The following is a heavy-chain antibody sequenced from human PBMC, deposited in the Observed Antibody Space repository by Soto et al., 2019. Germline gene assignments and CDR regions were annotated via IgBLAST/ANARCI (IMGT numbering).Heavy chain of an antibody. D-gene: IGHD3-10*01. CDR3: ARLSGLQRYY. Sequence: QLQLQESGPGLVKPSETLSLTCTVSGGSISSSSTYYWGWIRQPPGKGLEWIGSIYYSGSTYYNPSLKSRLTMSVDTSKIQCSLKLITVTAADTAVYYCARLSGLQRYYWGQGTLVTVSS. V-gene: IGHV4-39*01. CDR2: IYYSGST. CDR1: GGSISSSSTYY. J-gene: IGHJ4*02.